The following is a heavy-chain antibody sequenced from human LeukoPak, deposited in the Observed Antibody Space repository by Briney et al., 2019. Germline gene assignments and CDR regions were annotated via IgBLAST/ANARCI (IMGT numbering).Heavy chain of an antibody. Sequence: PSETLSLTCTVSGGSISSYYWSWIRQPPGKGLEWIGYIYYSGSTNYNPSLKSRVTISVKTSKNQFSLKLSSVTAADTAVYYCARDNYYDSSGYYSVWFDPWGQGTLVTVSS. CDR1: GGSISSYY. D-gene: IGHD3-22*01. CDR3: ARDNYYDSSGYYSVWFDP. J-gene: IGHJ5*02. V-gene: IGHV4-59*01. CDR2: IYYSGST.